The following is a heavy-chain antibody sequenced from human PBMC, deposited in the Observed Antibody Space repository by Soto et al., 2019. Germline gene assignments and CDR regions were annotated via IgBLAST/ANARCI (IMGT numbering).Heavy chain of an antibody. Sequence: EVQLVESGGGLVQPGRSLRLSCAASGFTFDDYAMHWVRQAPGKGLEWVSGISWNSGSIGYADSVKGRFTISRDNAKNSLYLQMNSLRAEDTALYYCGKDAVVVIANDAFDIWGQGTMVTVSS. D-gene: IGHD2-21*01. CDR1: GFTFDDYA. J-gene: IGHJ3*02. CDR3: GKDAVVVIANDAFDI. CDR2: ISWNSGSI. V-gene: IGHV3-9*01.